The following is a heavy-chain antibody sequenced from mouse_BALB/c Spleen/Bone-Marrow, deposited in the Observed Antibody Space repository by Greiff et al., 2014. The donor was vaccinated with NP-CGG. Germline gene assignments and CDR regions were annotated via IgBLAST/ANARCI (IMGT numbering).Heavy chain of an antibody. Sequence: QVQLQQSGPELVKPGASVRISCKASGYTFTSYYIHWVKQRPGQGLEWIGWIYPGNVNTKYNEKFKVKATLTADKSSSTAYMQLSSQTSEDSAVYFCARDKWAMDYWGQGTSVTVSS. CDR1: GYTFTSYY. D-gene: IGHD1-3*01. V-gene: IGHV1S56*01. J-gene: IGHJ4*01. CDR2: IYPGNVNT. CDR3: ARDKWAMDY.